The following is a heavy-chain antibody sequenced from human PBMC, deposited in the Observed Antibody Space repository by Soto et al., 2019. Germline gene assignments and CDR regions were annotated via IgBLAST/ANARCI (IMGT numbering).Heavy chain of an antibody. Sequence: SETLSLTCAVSGYSISSGYYWGWIRQPPGKGLEWIGSIYHSGSTYYNPSLKSRVTISVDTSKNQFSLKLSSVTAADTAVYYCARVKGPYSSGWYGWFDPWGQGTLVTVSS. D-gene: IGHD6-19*01. CDR2: IYHSGST. V-gene: IGHV4-38-2*01. J-gene: IGHJ5*02. CDR3: ARVKGPYSSGWYGWFDP. CDR1: GYSISSGYY.